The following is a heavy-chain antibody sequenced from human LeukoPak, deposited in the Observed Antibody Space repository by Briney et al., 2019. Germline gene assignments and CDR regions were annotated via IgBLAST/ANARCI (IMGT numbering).Heavy chain of an antibody. CDR2: ITTSSDTK. D-gene: IGHD3-22*01. J-gene: IGHJ4*02. V-gene: IGHV3-48*01. CDR3: ARPHPNNYDSSGYYSWNGY. CDR1: GFTFSDYS. Sequence: GESLRLSCAASGFTFSDYSMNWVRQAPGKGLEWVSYITTSSDTKYYADSVKGRFTISRDNAKNSLYLQMNSLRAEDTAVYYCARPHPNNYDSSGYYSWNGYWGQGTLVTVSS.